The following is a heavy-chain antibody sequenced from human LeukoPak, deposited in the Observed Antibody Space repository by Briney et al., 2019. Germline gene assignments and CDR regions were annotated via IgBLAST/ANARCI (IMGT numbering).Heavy chain of an antibody. CDR2: MNPNSGNT. CDR3: ARLPKYSRPLDY. J-gene: IGHJ4*02. D-gene: IGHD6-6*01. CDR1: GYTFSSYD. Sequence: ASVNVSCKASGYTFSSYDINWVRQATGQGLEWMGWMNPNSGNTSYPQKFQGRVTMSRDTSISTAYMELSSLRSEDTAVYYCARLPKYSRPLDYWGQGTLVTVSS. V-gene: IGHV1-8*02.